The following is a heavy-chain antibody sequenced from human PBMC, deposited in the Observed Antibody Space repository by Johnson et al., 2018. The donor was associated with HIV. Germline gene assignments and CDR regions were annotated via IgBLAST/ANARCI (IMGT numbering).Heavy chain of an antibody. CDR2: IYSGGST. D-gene: IGHD3-10*01. CDR1: GFTFSSYG. V-gene: IGHV3-NL1*01. Sequence: QVQLVESGGGVVQPGTSLRLSCVPSGFTFSSYGMHWVRQAPGKGLEWDSGIYSGGSTNYADAVKGRFTNSRDNAEKSLFLQMNRLRAGETAVYYCATGNYYGSGSYAGYSAPFDIWGQGTMVTVSS. J-gene: IGHJ3*02. CDR3: ATGNYYGSGSYAGYSAPFDI.